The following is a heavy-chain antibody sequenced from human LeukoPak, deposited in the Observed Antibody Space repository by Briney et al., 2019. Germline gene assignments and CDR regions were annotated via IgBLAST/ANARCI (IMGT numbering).Heavy chain of an antibody. CDR1: GYTFTNCG. CDR2: ISAYSGQT. CDR3: ARTYSKYFSNSEFDN. J-gene: IGHJ4*02. D-gene: IGHD2/OR15-2a*01. Sequence: GASVMVSCKASGYTFTNCGITWVRQAPGQGLEWMGWISAYSGQTDYAQNVQGRVTMTTDTSTSTGYMELRGLRSDDTAVYYCARTYSKYFSNSEFDNWGQGTLVTVSS. V-gene: IGHV1-18*01.